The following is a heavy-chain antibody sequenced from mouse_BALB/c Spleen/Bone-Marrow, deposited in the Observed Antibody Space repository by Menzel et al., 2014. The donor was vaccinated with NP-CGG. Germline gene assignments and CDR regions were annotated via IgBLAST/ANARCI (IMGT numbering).Heavy chain of an antibody. J-gene: IGHJ3*01. Sequence: EVMLVESGGGLVQPGGSPKLSCAASGFDFSRFWMSWVRQAPGKGLEWIGEINPDSSTISYTPSLKDKFIVSRDNAKNTLYLQMSKVRSEDTALYYCARLGYYGSFAFWGQGTLVAVSA. V-gene: IGHV4-1*02. D-gene: IGHD1-2*01. CDR2: INPDSSTI. CDR1: GFDFSRFW. CDR3: ARLGYYGSFAF.